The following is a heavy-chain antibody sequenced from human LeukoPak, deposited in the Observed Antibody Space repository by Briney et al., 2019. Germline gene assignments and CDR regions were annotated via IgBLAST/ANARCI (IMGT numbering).Heavy chain of an antibody. D-gene: IGHD7-27*01. CDR3: ARYDAPARMGIQH. CDR1: DGSFTDYH. Sequence: PSETLSLTCAVYDGSFTDYHWSWIRQPPGKGLEWIGQINHSGGTNYNPSLESRVTMSLDMSKNHFSLKLTSVTAADTAVYYCARYDAPARMGIQHWGQGTLVIVSS. V-gene: IGHV4-34*01. J-gene: IGHJ1*01. CDR2: INHSGGT.